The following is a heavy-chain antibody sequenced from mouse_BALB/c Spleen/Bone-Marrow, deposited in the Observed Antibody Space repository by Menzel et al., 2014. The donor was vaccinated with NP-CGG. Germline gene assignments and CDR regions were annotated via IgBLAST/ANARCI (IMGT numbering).Heavy chain of an antibody. Sequence: VQLQQSAAELARPGASVKMSCKASGYTFTSYTMHWIKQRPGQGLEWIGYINPSSAYTEYNQKFKDKTTLTADTSSSTAYMQLSSLTSEDSAVYYCARGGTARAAWFAYWGQGTLVTASA. V-gene: IGHV1-4*02. J-gene: IGHJ3*01. CDR3: ARGGTARAAWFAY. D-gene: IGHD3-3*01. CDR2: INPSSAYT. CDR1: GYTFTSYT.